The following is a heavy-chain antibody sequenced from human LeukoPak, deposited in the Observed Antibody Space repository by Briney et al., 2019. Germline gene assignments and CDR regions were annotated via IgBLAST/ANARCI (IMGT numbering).Heavy chain of an antibody. CDR3: ARYYSHTSAWSEGGLDQ. CDR2: IYSGGST. Sequence: GGSLRLSCAASGFTFSSYSMNWVRQAPGKGLEWVSVIYSGGSTYYADSVKGRFTISRDNSKNTLYLQMNSLRAEDTAVYYCARYYSHTSAWSEGGLDQWGQGTLVTVSS. V-gene: IGHV3-66*01. J-gene: IGHJ4*02. CDR1: GFTFSSYS. D-gene: IGHD6-19*01.